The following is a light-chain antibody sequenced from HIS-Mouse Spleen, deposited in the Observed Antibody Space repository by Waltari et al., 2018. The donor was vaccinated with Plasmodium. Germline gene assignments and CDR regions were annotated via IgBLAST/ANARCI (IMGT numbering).Light chain of an antibody. Sequence: DIKMPQSPSSLSASVGDRVTITCRASQSISSYVNGYQQKPGKDPKLLIYAASSLQSGVPSRFSGSGSGTDCTRSISSRQPEDFATCYWQQSYSTWTFGQGTKVEIK. V-gene: IGKV1-39*01. CDR1: QSISSY. CDR3: QQSYSTWT. CDR2: AAS. J-gene: IGKJ1*01.